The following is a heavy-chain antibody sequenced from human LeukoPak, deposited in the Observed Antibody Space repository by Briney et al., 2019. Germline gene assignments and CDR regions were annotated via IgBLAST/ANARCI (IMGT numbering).Heavy chain of an antibody. V-gene: IGHV4-38-2*02. CDR1: GYSISSGYY. Sequence: SSETLSLTCTVSGYSISSGYYWGWIRQPPGKGLEWIGSIYHSGSTYYNPSLKSRVIISVDTSKNQFSLKLSSVTAADTAVYYCARDPYSSSWFDYWGRGTLVTVSS. D-gene: IGHD6-13*01. CDR3: ARDPYSSSWFDY. CDR2: IYHSGST. J-gene: IGHJ4*02.